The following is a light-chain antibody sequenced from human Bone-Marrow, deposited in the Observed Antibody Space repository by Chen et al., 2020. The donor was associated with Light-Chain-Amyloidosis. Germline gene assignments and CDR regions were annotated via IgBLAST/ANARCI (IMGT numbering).Light chain of an antibody. CDR3: QQYGTSPLT. CDR1: QTISSNY. CDR2: GSS. Sequence: EIVLTQSPGTLSLSPGEGANLSCRASQTISSNYLTWYQQKFGQAPRRLIYGSSSRATGITDRCTGSGSGTDFNLTLHRLEPADFAMYYCQQYGTSPLTFGGGTKVEIK. V-gene: IGKV3-20*01. J-gene: IGKJ4*01.